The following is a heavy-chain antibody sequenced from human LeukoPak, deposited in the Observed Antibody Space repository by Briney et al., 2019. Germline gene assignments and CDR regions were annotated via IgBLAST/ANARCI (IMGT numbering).Heavy chain of an antibody. CDR2: VSWDGGSG. CDR3: ARDRGGNRAVSLH. D-gene: IGHD4-23*01. CDR1: GCRLYYYP. V-gene: IGHV3-43*01. J-gene: IGHJ4*02. Sequence: PGGSLRLSCAASGCRLYYYPIHWVRQRPGKGLELVSLVSWDGGSGYYADSVRGRLTISRDNRKDSLFFQKKSLKTEDTVLDFCARDRGGNRAVSLHGGQGTLVTVSS.